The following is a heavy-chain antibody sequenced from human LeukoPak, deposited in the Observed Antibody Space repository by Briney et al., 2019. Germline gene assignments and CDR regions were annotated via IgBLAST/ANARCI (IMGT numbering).Heavy chain of an antibody. CDR2: IYTSGST. Sequence: SETLSLTCTVSGGSISSYYWSWIRQPAGKGLEWIGRIYTSGSTNYNPSLKSRVTISVDTSKNQFSLKLSSVTAADTAVYYCASRGVDTFGGVIVDYWGQGTLVTVSS. J-gene: IGHJ4*02. CDR1: GGSISSYY. CDR3: ASRGVDTFGGVIVDY. V-gene: IGHV4-4*07. D-gene: IGHD3-16*02.